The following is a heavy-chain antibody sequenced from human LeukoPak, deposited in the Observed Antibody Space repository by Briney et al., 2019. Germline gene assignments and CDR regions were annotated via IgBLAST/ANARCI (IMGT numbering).Heavy chain of an antibody. V-gene: IGHV4-61*01. CDR3: ATTSRGSYGYPNTFDY. J-gene: IGHJ4*02. D-gene: IGHD5-18*01. Sequence: PSETLSLTCTVSGGSVSSGSYYWSWLRQPPGRGLEWIGYIYYSGSTNYNPSLKSRVTISVDTSKNQFSLKLSSVTAADTAVYYCATTSRGSYGYPNTFDYWGQGTLVTVSS. CDR2: IYYSGST. CDR1: GGSVSSGSYY.